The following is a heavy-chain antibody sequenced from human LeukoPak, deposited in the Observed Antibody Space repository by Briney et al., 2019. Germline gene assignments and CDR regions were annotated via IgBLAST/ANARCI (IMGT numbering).Heavy chain of an antibody. Sequence: PSETLSLTCIVSGSSISSGYYWGWIRQPPGKGLEWIGYIYYSGSSNYKPSLKSRVTISVDTSKNQFSLKLSSVTAADTAVYYCARGGYYGSGNDFRFDPWGQGTLVTVSS. J-gene: IGHJ5*02. CDR1: GSSISSGYY. V-gene: IGHV4-61*01. CDR3: ARGGYYGSGNDFRFDP. D-gene: IGHD3-10*01. CDR2: IYYSGSS.